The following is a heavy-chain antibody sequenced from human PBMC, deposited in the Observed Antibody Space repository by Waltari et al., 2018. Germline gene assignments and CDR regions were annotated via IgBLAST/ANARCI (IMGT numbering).Heavy chain of an antibody. CDR2: IRQDGGAK. Sequence: EVQLVESGGGLVQPGGSLRLSCATSGFTFSSYYMTWARQAPGKGLEWVANIRQDGGAKYYVDSVRGRFTISRDNAQNSLYLQMNSLRAEDTALYFCARERDGRHFDYWGQGTLVTVSS. D-gene: IGHD4-17*01. V-gene: IGHV3-7*03. J-gene: IGHJ4*02. CDR3: ARERDGRHFDY. CDR1: GFTFSSYY.